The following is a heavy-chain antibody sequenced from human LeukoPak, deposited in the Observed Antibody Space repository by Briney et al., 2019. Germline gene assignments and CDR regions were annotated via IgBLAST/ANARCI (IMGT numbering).Heavy chain of an antibody. J-gene: IGHJ4*02. CDR1: GFTFSSYS. Sequence: GGSLRLSCAASGFTFSSYSMNWVRQAPGKGLEWVSSISDSSSYKYYADSMKGRFTISRDNAKSSLYLQMNSLRAEDTAVYYCARGWEGYFDYWGQGTLVTVSS. V-gene: IGHV3-21*01. CDR2: ISDSSSYK. CDR3: ARGWEGYFDY. D-gene: IGHD1-26*01.